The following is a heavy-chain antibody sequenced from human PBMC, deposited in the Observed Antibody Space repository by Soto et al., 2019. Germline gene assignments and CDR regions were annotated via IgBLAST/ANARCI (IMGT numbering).Heavy chain of an antibody. D-gene: IGHD2-15*01. CDR1: GGTFSNYA. J-gene: IGHJ4*02. CDR2: IIPIFGTA. CDR3: ARPLTPYCSGGRCYSGLDY. V-gene: IGHV1-69*06. Sequence: GASVKVSCKASGGTFSNYAISWVRQAPGQGLEWMGGIIPIFGTANYAQKFQGRVTITADKSTSTAYMELSSLRSEDTAVYYCARPLTPYCSGGRCYSGLDYWGQGTLVTVPQ.